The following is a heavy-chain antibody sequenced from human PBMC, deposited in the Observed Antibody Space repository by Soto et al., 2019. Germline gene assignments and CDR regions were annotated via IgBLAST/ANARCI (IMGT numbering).Heavy chain of an antibody. J-gene: IGHJ6*02. CDR3: ARGANYYYYHGIDV. D-gene: IGHD1-26*01. V-gene: IGHV4-59*02. CDR2: VYYIGST. CDR1: GGSVNDYY. Sequence: QVQLQESGPGLVKPSETLSLTCSVSGGSVNDYYWSWVRQPPGKGLEWIGFVYYIGSTNYNPSLKSRVTISVDTSKNQFSLKLRSVNAADTAVYYCARGANYYYYHGIDVWGQGTTVTVSS.